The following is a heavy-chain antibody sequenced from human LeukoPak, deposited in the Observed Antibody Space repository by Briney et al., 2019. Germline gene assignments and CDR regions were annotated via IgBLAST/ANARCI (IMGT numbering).Heavy chain of an antibody. Sequence: ASVKVSCKVSGYTFTDYYMHWVRQVPGKGLEWMGLVDPEDGETIYAEKFQGRVTITADTSTNTAYMELSSLRSEDTAVYYCATLAAPIQLRGSWGQGTLVTVSS. V-gene: IGHV1-69-2*01. CDR1: GYTFTDYY. J-gene: IGHJ5*02. CDR3: ATLAAPIQLRGS. D-gene: IGHD5-18*01. CDR2: VDPEDGET.